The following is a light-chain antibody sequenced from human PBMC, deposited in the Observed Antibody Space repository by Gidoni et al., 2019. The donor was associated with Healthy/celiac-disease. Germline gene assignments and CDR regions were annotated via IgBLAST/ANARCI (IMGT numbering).Light chain of an antibody. V-gene: IGLV3-21*02. Sequence: SYVLTPPPSVAVSTGQTARITCGGNNIGSKSVHWYQQKPGQAPVLVVYDDSDRPSGIPERFSGSNSGNTATLTISRVEAGDEADYYCQVWDSSSDHWVFGGGTKLTVL. CDR2: DDS. J-gene: IGLJ3*02. CDR3: QVWDSSSDHWV. CDR1: NIGSKS.